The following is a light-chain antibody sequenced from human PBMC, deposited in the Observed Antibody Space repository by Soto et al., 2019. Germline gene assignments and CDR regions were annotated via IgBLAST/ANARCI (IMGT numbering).Light chain of an antibody. CDR1: SSDVGSYNL. J-gene: IGLJ1*01. CDR3: CSYAGSSTSLYV. CDR2: EGS. V-gene: IGLV2-23*01. Sequence: QSVLTQPASVSGSPGQSITISCTGTSSDVGSYNLVSWYQQHPGKAPKLMIYEGSKRPSGVSNRFSGSKSGNTASLTISGLPAEDEADYYSCSYAGSSTSLYVFGTGTKLTVL.